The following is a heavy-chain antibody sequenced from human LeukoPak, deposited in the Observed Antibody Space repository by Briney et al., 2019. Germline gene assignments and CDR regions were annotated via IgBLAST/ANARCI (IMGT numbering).Heavy chain of an antibody. CDR1: GGSISSYY. Sequence: SETLSLTCTVSGGSISSYYWSWIRQPPGKGLEWIGYIYYSGSTNYNPSLKSRATISVDTSKNQFSLKLSSVTAADTAVYYCARDIVVVPAAIDYYMDVWGKGTTVTVSS. V-gene: IGHV4-59*08. CDR2: IYYSGST. D-gene: IGHD2-2*01. CDR3: ARDIVVVPAAIDYYMDV. J-gene: IGHJ6*03.